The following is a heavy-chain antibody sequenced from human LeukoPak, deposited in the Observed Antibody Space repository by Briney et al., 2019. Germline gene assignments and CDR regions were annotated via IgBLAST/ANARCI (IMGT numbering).Heavy chain of an antibody. Sequence: ASVKLSCKASGYTFTNYYLHWVRQAPGQGLAWMGIINPSGSTTRYVEKFEGRVTMTRDTSASTVYMELSSLRSEDTAVYYCARGGYSESFYNPRSYGMDVWGEGTTVIVSS. CDR1: GYTFTNYY. V-gene: IGHV1-46*01. D-gene: IGHD3-10*01. J-gene: IGHJ6*04. CDR2: INPSGSTT. CDR3: ARGGYSESFYNPRSYGMDV.